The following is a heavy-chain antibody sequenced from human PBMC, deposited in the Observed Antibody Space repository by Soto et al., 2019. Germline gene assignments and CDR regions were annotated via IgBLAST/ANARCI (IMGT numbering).Heavy chain of an antibody. Sequence: EVQLVESGGGLVKPGGSLRLSCAASGFTFSNAWINWVRQAPGKGLEWVGRIKSKTDGGTTDYAAPVKGRFTISRDDSKNTLYLQMNSLKTEDTAGYYCTPLYGAADWFDPWGQGTLVTVSS. CDR2: IKSKTDGGTT. CDR1: GFTFSNAW. D-gene: IGHD2-8*01. CDR3: TPLYGAADWFDP. V-gene: IGHV3-15*07. J-gene: IGHJ5*02.